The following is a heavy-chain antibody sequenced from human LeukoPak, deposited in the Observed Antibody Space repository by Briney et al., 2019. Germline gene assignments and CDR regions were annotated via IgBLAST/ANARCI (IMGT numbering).Heavy chain of an antibody. V-gene: IGHV1-2*02. CDR1: GYTFTGYY. Sequence: ASVKVSCKASGYTFTGYYMHWVRQAPGQGLERMGWINPNSGGTNYAQKFQGRVTMTRDTSISTAYMELSRLRSDDTAVYYCARDSRQRGYSGYDLDYWGQGTLVTVSS. J-gene: IGHJ4*02. CDR3: ARDSRQRGYSGYDLDY. CDR2: INPNSGGT. D-gene: IGHD5-12*01.